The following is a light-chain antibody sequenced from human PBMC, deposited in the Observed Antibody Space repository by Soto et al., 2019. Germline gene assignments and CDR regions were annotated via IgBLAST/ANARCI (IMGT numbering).Light chain of an antibody. J-gene: IGKJ1*01. CDR3: QQFRNWPWT. Sequence: EIVVTQSPATLSVSPGERVTLSCRASESLSSNLAWYQQKPGQAPRLLIYGASTRATGVPARISGSGSGTEFTLTISSLQSEDFAVYYCQQFRNWPWTFGQGTKVDIK. V-gene: IGKV3D-15*01. CDR2: GAS. CDR1: ESLSSN.